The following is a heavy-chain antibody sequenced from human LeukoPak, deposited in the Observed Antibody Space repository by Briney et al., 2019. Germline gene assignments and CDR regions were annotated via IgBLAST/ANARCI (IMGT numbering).Heavy chain of an antibody. V-gene: IGHV3-74*01. J-gene: IGHJ4*02. Sequence: QPXXSXRLSCAASGFTFRDFWMDWVRHAPGKGPVWVSRMNPDGSATYYAKSVKGRFTISRDNAENTMYLQMSSLRAEDTAVYYCARDMWGTFDYWGQGALVTVSS. CDR1: GFTFRDFW. CDR3: ARDMWGTFDY. CDR2: MNPDGSAT. D-gene: IGHD7-27*01.